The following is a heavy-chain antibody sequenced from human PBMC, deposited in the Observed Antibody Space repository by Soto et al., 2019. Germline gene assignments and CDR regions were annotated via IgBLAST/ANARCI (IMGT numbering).Heavy chain of an antibody. Sequence: PSETLSLTCTVSGGSISSGDYCWSWIRQPPGKGLEWIGYIYYSGSTYYNPSLKSRVTISVDTSKNQFSLKLSSVTAADTAVYYCARAPYCSSTSCYIWDDYWGQGTLVTVSS. D-gene: IGHD2-2*02. V-gene: IGHV4-30-4*01. J-gene: IGHJ4*02. CDR2: IYYSGST. CDR3: ARAPYCSSTSCYIWDDY. CDR1: GGSISSGDYC.